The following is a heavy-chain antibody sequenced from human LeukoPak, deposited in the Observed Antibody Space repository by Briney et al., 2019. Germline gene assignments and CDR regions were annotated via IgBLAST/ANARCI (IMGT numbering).Heavy chain of an antibody. CDR1: GYSISSGYY. V-gene: IGHV4-38-2*02. D-gene: IGHD3-22*01. Sequence: SETLSLTCIVSGYSISSGYYWGWIRQPPGMGLEWIGSIYHSGSTYYNPSLKSRVTISVDTSKNQFSLKLSSVTAADTAVYYCARQLMIDYYYYYYYMDVWGRGTTVTISS. J-gene: IGHJ6*03. CDR2: IYHSGST. CDR3: ARQLMIDYYYYYYYMDV.